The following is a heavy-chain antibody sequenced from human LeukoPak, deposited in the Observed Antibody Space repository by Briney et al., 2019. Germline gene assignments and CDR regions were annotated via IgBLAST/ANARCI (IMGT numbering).Heavy chain of an antibody. D-gene: IGHD2-15*01. V-gene: IGHV4-39*07. J-gene: IGHJ4*02. Sequence: SETLSLTCTVSGDSISSGDYYWGWIRQPPGKGLEWIGSIYYSGSTYYNPSLKSRVTISVDTSKNQFSLKLSSVTAADTAVYYCARDRGYCSGGSCYPDYWGQGTLVTVSS. CDR3: ARDRGYCSGGSCYPDY. CDR2: IYYSGST. CDR1: GDSISSGDYY.